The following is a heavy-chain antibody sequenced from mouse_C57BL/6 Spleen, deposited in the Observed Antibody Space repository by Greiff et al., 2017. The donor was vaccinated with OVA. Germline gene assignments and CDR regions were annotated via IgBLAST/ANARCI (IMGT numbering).Heavy chain of an antibody. V-gene: IGHV1-80*01. Sequence: QVQLQQSGAELVKPGASVKISCKASGYAFSSYWMNWVKQRPGKGLEWIGQIYPGDGDTNYNGKFKGKATLTADKSSSTAYMQLSSLTSEDSAVYFCARDEDYYGSSYVRDYWGQGTSVTVSS. CDR1: GYAFSSYW. CDR3: ARDEDYYGSSYVRDY. CDR2: IYPGDGDT. D-gene: IGHD1-1*01. J-gene: IGHJ4*01.